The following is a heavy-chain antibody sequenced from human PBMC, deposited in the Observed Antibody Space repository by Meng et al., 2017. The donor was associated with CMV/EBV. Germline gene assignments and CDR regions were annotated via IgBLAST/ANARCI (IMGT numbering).Heavy chain of an antibody. V-gene: IGHV1-2*02. CDR1: GYTFTAYY. CDR3: ARVRNWNPGFDP. J-gene: IGHJ5*02. D-gene: IGHD1-20*01. CDR2: ISPNNGGA. Sequence: ASVQVSCKASGYTFTAYYIHWLRQAPGQGLEWMGWISPNNGGANYAQKFQGRVTMTRDTTINIAYMELSRLRSDDTAIYYCARVRNWNPGFDPWGQGALVTVSS.